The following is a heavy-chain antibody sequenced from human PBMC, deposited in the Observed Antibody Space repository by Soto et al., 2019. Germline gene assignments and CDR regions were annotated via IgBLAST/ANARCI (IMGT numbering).Heavy chain of an antibody. CDR1: GFTFSSYA. Sequence: DVQVLESGGDLVQPGGSLRLSCAASGFTFSSYAMSWVRQAPGKGLEWVSSVSAGGDMTYYSDSVKGRFTISRDNSNNAAVLQMNSLRTEDTGLYYCARGDRGGSGSPASYYYSGLDVWGQGTTVTVS. CDR2: VSAGGDMT. J-gene: IGHJ6*02. CDR3: ARGDRGGSGSPASYYYSGLDV. V-gene: IGHV3-23*01. D-gene: IGHD3-10*01.